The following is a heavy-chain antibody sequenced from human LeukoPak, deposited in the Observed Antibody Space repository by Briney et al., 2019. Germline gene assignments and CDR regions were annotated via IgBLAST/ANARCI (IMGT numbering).Heavy chain of an antibody. CDR3: ARVYYYDRSGYLFDY. J-gene: IGHJ4*02. Sequence: ASVNVSCKASGGTFSSYAISWVRQAPGQGLEWMGGIIPIFGTANYAQKFQGRVTITADESTSTAYMELSSLRSEDTAVYYCARVYYYDRSGYLFDYWGQGTLVTVSS. CDR1: GGTFSSYA. V-gene: IGHV1-69*13. D-gene: IGHD3-22*01. CDR2: IIPIFGTA.